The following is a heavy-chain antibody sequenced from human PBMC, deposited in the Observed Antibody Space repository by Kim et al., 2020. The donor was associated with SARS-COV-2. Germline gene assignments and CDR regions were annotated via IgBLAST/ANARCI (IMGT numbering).Heavy chain of an antibody. CDR3: AKAGGYNSYYYGMDV. V-gene: IGHV3-23*01. CDR2: ISGSGGST. Sequence: GGSLRLSCAASGFTFSSYAMSWVRQAPGKGLEWVSAISGSGGSTYYADSVKGRFTISRDNSKNTLYLQMNSLRAEDTAVYYCAKAGGYNSYYYGMDVWGQGTTVTVSS. CDR1: GFTFSSYA. D-gene: IGHD5-12*01. J-gene: IGHJ6*02.